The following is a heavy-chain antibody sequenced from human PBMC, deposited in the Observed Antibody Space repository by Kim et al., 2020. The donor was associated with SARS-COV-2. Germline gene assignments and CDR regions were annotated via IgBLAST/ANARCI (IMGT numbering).Heavy chain of an antibody. D-gene: IGHD5-12*01. Sequence: GTNYAQKFQGWVTMTRETALSPAYMELSRLRSDDTAVYYCARNGYSGYDNWGQGTLVTVSS. CDR2: GT. CDR3: ARNGYSGYDN. J-gene: IGHJ4*02. V-gene: IGHV1-2*04.